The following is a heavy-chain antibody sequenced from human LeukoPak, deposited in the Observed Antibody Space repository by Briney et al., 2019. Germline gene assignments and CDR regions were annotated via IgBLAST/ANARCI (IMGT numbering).Heavy chain of an antibody. CDR3: ARTFVDTAMVGSYYYYYGMDV. V-gene: IGHV4-59*01. J-gene: IGHJ6*02. Sequence: SETLSLTCTVSGGSISSYYWSWIRQPPGKGLEWIGYIYYSGSTNYNPSLKSRVTISVDTSKNQFSLKLSSVTAADTAVYYCARTFVDTAMVGSYYYYYGMDVWGQGTTVTVSS. D-gene: IGHD5-18*01. CDR2: IYYSGST. CDR1: GGSISSYY.